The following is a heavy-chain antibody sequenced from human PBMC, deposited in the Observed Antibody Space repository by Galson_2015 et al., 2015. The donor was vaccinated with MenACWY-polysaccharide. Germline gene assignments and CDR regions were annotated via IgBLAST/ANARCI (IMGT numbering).Heavy chain of an antibody. CDR2: MNQNSGNT. D-gene: IGHD2-21*01. Sequence: SVKVSCKASGYTFTNYDINWVRQATGQGLEWMGWMNQNSGNTGYAQTFQSRVTMTSNSAMTTAYMELRSLRSEDTAVYYCARIIARKYTFADSWGQGTLVTVSS. CDR3: ARIIARKYTFADS. CDR1: GYTFTNYD. J-gene: IGHJ4*02. V-gene: IGHV1-8*01.